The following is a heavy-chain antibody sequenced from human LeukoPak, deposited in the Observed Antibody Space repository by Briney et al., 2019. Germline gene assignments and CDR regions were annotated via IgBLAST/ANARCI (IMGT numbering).Heavy chain of an antibody. CDR2: ISSDGSNK. J-gene: IGHJ4*02. CDR1: GFTFSSYA. D-gene: IGHD6-13*01. Sequence: GGSLRLSCAASGFTFSSYAVNWVRQAPGKGLEWVGVISSDGSNKYYAESVKGRFTISRDNSKNTLYLQLNSLKTEDTALYYCAKPLSAASGTDFDYWGQGTLVTVSS. V-gene: IGHV3-30*04. CDR3: AKPLSAASGTDFDY.